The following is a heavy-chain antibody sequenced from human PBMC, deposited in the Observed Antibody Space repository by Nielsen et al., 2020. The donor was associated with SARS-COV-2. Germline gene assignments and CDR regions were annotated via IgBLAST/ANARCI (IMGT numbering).Heavy chain of an antibody. V-gene: IGHV4-31*03. CDR3: VRDTLAHGLDV. Sequence: SETLSLTCSVSGDSIRNSRYYWTWVRQPPGRGPEWIGNIHYTGSANYSPSLESRLSMSLEASRNQFSLSVKSMTAADSAEYYCVRDTLAHGLDVWGQGITVTVSS. CDR1: GDSIRNSRYY. J-gene: IGHJ6*02. CDR2: IHYTGSA.